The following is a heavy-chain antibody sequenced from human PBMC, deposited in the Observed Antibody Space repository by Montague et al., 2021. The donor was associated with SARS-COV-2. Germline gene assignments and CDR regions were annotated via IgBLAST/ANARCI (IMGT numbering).Heavy chain of an antibody. Sequence: SLRLSCAASGFTFSTYWMYWIRQVPGKGLAWVSRINPDGDATTYADSVKDRFTISRDNSKNILYLQMNSLRGEDTAVYYCARSNLHDYADYWGRGNLVTVSS. CDR2: INPDGDAT. J-gene: IGHJ4*02. V-gene: IGHV3-74*01. CDR1: GFTFSTYW. CDR3: ARSNLHDYADY. D-gene: IGHD4/OR15-4a*01.